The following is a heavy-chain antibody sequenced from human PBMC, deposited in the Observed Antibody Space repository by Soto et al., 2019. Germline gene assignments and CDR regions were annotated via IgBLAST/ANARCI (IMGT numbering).Heavy chain of an antibody. D-gene: IGHD3-9*01. V-gene: IGHV5-51*01. Sequence: GESLKISCKSSVYIFSSYWIAWVRLMPGKGLEWMGSIYPDDSDTKYSPSFQGQVTISADKSISAAYLQWSSLKASDTAIYYCARNSLTGYYNYYYSMDVWGQGTTVTVSS. J-gene: IGHJ6*02. CDR2: IYPDDSDT. CDR3: ARNSLTGYYNYYYSMDV. CDR1: VYIFSSYW.